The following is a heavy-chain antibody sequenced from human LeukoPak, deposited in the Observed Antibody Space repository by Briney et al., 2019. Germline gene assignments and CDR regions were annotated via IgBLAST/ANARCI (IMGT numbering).Heavy chain of an antibody. CDR2: ISYDGSNK. Sequence: LSLTCTVSGYSISSGYYWGWIRQPPGKGLEWVAFISYDGSNKYYADSVKGRFTISRDNSKNTLYLQMNNLRADDTAVYYCAKARYDGEVMIAATDYWGQGTLVTVSS. V-gene: IGHV3-30*18. CDR1: GYSISSGY. J-gene: IGHJ4*02. CDR3: AKARYDGEVMIAATDY. D-gene: IGHD2-15*01.